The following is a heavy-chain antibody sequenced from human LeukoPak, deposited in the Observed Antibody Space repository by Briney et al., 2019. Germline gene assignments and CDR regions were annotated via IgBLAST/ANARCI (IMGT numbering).Heavy chain of an antibody. CDR2: INHSGGT. J-gene: IGHJ4*02. CDR1: GGSFSGYY. D-gene: IGHD2-15*01. V-gene: IGHV4-34*01. Sequence: PSETLSLTCAVYGGSFSGYYWSWIRQPPGKGLEWIGEINHSGGTNYNPSLKSRVTISVDTSKNQFSLKLSSVTAADTAVYYCARGAGYCSGGSCYSEGHFDYWGQGTLVTVSS. CDR3: ARGAGYCSGGSCYSEGHFDY.